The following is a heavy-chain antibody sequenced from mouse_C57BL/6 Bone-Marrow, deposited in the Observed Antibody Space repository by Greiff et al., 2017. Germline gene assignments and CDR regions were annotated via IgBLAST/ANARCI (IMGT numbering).Heavy chain of an antibody. V-gene: IGHV1-50*01. Sequence: QVQLQQPGAELVKPGASVKLSYKASGYTFTSYWMQWVKQRPGQGLEWIGEIDPSDSYTNYNQKFKGKATLTVDTSSSTAYMQLSSLTSEDSAVYYGAGLYYGTSDSYWYCDVGGRGTTVTVSS. CDR2: IDPSDSYT. D-gene: IGHD1-1*01. CDR3: AGLYYGTSDSYWYCDV. CDR1: GYTFTSYW. J-gene: IGHJ1*03.